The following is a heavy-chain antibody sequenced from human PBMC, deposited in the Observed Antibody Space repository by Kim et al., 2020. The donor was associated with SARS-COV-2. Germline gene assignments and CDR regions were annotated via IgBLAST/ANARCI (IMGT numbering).Heavy chain of an antibody. CDR1: GGSISNFY. CDR2: VYYSGTT. CDR3: ARRDTNGYYSH. Sequence: SETLSLTCTVSGGSISNFYWSWSRQPPGKGLEWIGYVYYSGTTNYNPSLSSRVTISVDTSKNQVSLKLSSVTAADTAVYYCARRDTNGYYSHWGQGTLVTVSS. V-gene: IGHV4-59*01. D-gene: IGHD3-22*01. J-gene: IGHJ4*02.